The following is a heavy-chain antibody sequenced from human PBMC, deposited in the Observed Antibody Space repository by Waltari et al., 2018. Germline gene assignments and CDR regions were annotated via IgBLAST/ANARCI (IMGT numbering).Heavy chain of an antibody. J-gene: IGHJ6*03. CDR2: INQSGST. V-gene: IGHV4-34*01. CDR1: GGSFSGYY. CDR3: ARGISTVTYTTAGYYYMDV. Sequence: QVQLQQWGAGLLKPSETLSLTCAVYGGSFSGYYWSWLRQPPGKGLEWIGEINQSGSTNYNPSLKSRVTISVDTSKNQFSLKLSSVTAADTAVYYCARGISTVTYTTAGYYYMDVWGKGTTVTVSS. D-gene: IGHD4-17*01.